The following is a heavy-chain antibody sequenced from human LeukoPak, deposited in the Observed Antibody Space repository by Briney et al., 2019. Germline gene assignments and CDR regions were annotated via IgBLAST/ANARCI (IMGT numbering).Heavy chain of an antibody. CDR3: AKDGQSMVRDFDL. J-gene: IGHJ2*01. V-gene: IGHV3-9*01. D-gene: IGHD3-10*01. CDR1: GFTFDDYA. Sequence: PGGSLRLSCAASGFTFDDYAMHWVRHAPGKGLEWVSGISWNSGSIGYADSVKGRFTISRDNAKNSLYLQMNSLRAEDTALYYCAKDGQSMVRDFDLWGRGTLVTVSS. CDR2: ISWNSGSI.